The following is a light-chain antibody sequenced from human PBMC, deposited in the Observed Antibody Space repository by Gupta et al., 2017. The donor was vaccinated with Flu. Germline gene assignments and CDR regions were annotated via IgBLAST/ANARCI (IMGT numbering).Light chain of an antibody. J-gene: IGKJ2*01. V-gene: IGKV2-28*01. CDR3: MQALQTPPT. CDR2: LGS. Sequence: IVMTQSPLSLPVTPGEATSISCRSSQSLLHSNGYNYLDWYQQKPGQSPRLLIYLGSNRASGVPDRFSGSGSGTDFTLKISRVEAEDVGVYYCMQALQTPPTFGQGTKLEIK. CDR1: QSLLHSNGYNY.